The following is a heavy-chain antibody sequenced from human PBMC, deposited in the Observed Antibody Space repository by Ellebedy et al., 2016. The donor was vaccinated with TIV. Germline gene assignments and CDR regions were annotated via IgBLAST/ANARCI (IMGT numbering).Heavy chain of an antibody. CDR2: ISSDGADI. J-gene: IGHJ4*02. Sequence: GESLKISCAASGFTLSSYVMSWVRQAPGKRLERVAAISSDGADIYYADSVKGRFTISRDTSKNTLYLQMNSLRGEDTAVYYCARDYGDHVYDVDYWGQGTLVTVSS. D-gene: IGHD4-17*01. CDR3: ARDYGDHVYDVDY. CDR1: GFTLSSYV. V-gene: IGHV3-23*01.